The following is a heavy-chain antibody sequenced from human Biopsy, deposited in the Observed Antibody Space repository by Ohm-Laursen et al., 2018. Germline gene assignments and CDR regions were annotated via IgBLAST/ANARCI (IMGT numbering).Heavy chain of an antibody. D-gene: IGHD1-7*01. CDR2: LNPVSGNS. V-gene: IGHV1-8*01. CDR3: GRAVRNQLLTDP. CDR1: GYTFTSYD. J-gene: IGHJ5*02. Sequence: PSVKASCKASGYTFTSYDITWVRQASGQGPEWKGWLNPVSGNSNFGQKFRGRVTVTSGTSISTAYMELSGLTSDDTATYYCGRAVRNQLLTDPWGQGTLVTVTS.